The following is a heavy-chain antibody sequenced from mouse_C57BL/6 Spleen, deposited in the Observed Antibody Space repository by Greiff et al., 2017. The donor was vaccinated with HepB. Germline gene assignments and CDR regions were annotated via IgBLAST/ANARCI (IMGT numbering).Heavy chain of an antibody. CDR2: IWSGGST. V-gene: IGHV2-2*01. J-gene: IGHJ4*01. D-gene: IGHD1-1*01. CDR1: GFSLTSYG. CDR3: ARNDYGSSYDAMDY. Sequence: VQLQESGPGLVQPSQSLSITCTVSGFSLTSYGVHWVRQSPGKGLEWLGVIWSGGSTDYNAAFISRLSISKDNSKSQVFFKMNSLQADDTAIYYCARNDYGSSYDAMDYWGQGTSVTGSS.